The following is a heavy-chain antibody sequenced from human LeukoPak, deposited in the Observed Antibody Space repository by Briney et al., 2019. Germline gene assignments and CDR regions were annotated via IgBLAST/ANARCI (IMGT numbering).Heavy chain of an antibody. Sequence: GGSLRLSCAASGFSFTTYWMGWFRKAPGKGLEWVSSISSSSSYIYYADSVKGRFTISRDNAKNSLYLQMNSLRAEDTAVYYCARGERWLQNWFDPWGQGTLVTVSS. V-gene: IGHV3-21*01. CDR1: GFSFTTYW. CDR3: ARGERWLQNWFDP. D-gene: IGHD5-24*01. J-gene: IGHJ5*02. CDR2: ISSSSSYI.